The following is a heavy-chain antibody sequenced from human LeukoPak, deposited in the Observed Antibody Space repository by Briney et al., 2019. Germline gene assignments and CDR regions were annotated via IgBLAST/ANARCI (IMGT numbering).Heavy chain of an antibody. D-gene: IGHD4-23*01. J-gene: IGHJ4*02. CDR1: GFTFRCYW. V-gene: IGHV3-7*05. CDR2: IKQEGSEK. Sequence: PGGSLRLCCAASGFTFRCYWMRWVRQAPGTGLEFVANIKQEGSEKYYVDSVRGRFTISRDNAKNSLYLQMNGLRAEDTAVYYCAANGGPFDFWGQGTLVTVSA. CDR3: AANGGPFDF.